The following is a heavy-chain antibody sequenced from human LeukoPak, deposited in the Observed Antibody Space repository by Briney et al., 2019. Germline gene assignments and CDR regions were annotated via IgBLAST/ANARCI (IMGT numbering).Heavy chain of an antibody. V-gene: IGHV3-23*01. J-gene: IGHJ4*02. CDR3: AKDELQGRQPLDY. D-gene: IGHD3-10*01. CDR1: GFTFSSYA. CDR2: ISGSGGST. Sequence: GGSLRLSCAASGFTFSSYAMRWVRQAPGKGLEWVSAISGSGGSTYYADSVKGRLTISRDNSKNTLYLQMNSLRAEDTAVYYCAKDELQGRQPLDYWGQGTLVTVSS.